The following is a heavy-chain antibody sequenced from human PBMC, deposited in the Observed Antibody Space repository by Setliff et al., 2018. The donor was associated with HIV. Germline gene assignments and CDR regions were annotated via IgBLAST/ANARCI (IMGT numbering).Heavy chain of an antibody. V-gene: IGHV4-4*07. D-gene: IGHD2-8*01. J-gene: IGHJ6*03. CDR3: AKDAGVTGGLYRYYIDA. CDR1: GVSIDKNY. CDR2: VYMSGKT. Sequence: PSETLSLTCTVSGVSIDKNYWSWVRRPPGKGLEWIGRVYMSGKTNYSPSLKSRVTMSADTSKNQVSLKLTSVTAADTAVYYCAKDAGVTGGLYRYYIDAWCNGTTVTVSS.